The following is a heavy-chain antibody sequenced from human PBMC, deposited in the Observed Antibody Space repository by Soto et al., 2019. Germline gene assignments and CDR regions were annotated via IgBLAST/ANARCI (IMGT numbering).Heavy chain of an antibody. CDR3: ARDPGAWLVQGGYFDY. J-gene: IGHJ4*02. CDR1: GGTFSSYT. V-gene: IGHV1-69*08. Sequence: QVQLVQSGAEVKKPGSSVKVSCKASGGTFSSYTISWVRQAPGQGLEWMGRIIPILGIANYAQKFQGRVTITADKSTSTAYMEVSSLGYEGTAVYYRARDPGAWLVQGGYFDYWGQGTLVTVSS. D-gene: IGHD6-19*01. CDR2: IIPILGIA.